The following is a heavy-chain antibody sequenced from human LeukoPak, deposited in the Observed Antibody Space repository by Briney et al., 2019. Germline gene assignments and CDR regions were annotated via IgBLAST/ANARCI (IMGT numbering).Heavy chain of an antibody. V-gene: IGHV3-48*01. Sequence: GGSLRLSCAASGFTFSSYSMNWVRQAPGKGLEWVSYISYSSSTIYYADSVKGRFTISRDNSKNTLYLQMNSLGADDTAVYYCAKGNWRYFDYWGQGTLVTVSS. J-gene: IGHJ4*02. CDR3: AKGNWRYFDY. CDR1: GFTFSSYS. D-gene: IGHD1-1*01. CDR2: ISYSSSTI.